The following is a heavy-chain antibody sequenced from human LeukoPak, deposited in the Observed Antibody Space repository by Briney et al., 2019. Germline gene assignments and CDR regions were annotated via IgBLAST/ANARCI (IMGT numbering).Heavy chain of an antibody. V-gene: IGHV3-21*04. CDR2: ISSSSSYI. CDR1: GFTFSSYS. CDR3: AKERGHSKPFDY. Sequence: TGGSLRLSCAASGFTFSSYSMNWVRQAPGKGLEWVSSISSSSSYIYYADSVKGRFTISRDNSKSTLYLQMNDLRAEDTALYYCAKERGHSKPFDYWGQGTLVTVSS. D-gene: IGHD4-23*01. J-gene: IGHJ4*02.